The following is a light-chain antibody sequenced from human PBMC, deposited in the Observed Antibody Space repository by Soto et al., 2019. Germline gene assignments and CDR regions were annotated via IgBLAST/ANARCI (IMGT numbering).Light chain of an antibody. V-gene: IGKV1-5*01. CDR2: DAS. CDR1: QSISSW. Sequence: DIQMTQSPSTLSASVGDRVTITCRASQSISSWLAWYQQKPGKAPKLQIYDASSLESGVPSRFSGSGSGTEFTLTISSLQPDDFATYYCQQYNSYSWTFGQGTKVEIK. CDR3: QQYNSYSWT. J-gene: IGKJ1*01.